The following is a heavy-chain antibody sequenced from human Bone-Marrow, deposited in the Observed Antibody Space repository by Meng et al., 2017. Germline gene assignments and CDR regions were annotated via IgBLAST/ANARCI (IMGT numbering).Heavy chain of an antibody. D-gene: IGHD3-22*01. CDR2: IYYSGST. Sequence: LRLSCTVSGGSISSGGYYWSWIRQHPGKGLEWIGYIYYSGSTYYNPSLKSRVTISVDTSKNQFSLKLSSVTAADTAVYYCARASHYYDSSGYYVFDYWGQGTLVTVSS. CDR3: ARASHYYDSSGYYVFDY. J-gene: IGHJ4*02. V-gene: IGHV4-31*03. CDR1: GGSISSGGYY.